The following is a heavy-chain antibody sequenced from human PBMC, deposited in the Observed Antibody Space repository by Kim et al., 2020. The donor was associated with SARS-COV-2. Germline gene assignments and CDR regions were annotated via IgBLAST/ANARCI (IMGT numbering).Heavy chain of an antibody. CDR3: ARDESSGVLVDY. J-gene: IGHJ4*02. V-gene: IGHV3-11*06. D-gene: IGHD3-22*01. Sequence: YADSSKGHFTIARDHDQKSLYLKMHSVRVEDTAVYYCARDESSGVLVDYWGQGTLVTVSS.